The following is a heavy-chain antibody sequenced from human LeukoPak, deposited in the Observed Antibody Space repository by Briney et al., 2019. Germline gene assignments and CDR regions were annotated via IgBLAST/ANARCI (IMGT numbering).Heavy chain of an antibody. CDR2: INSDESST. Sequence: GGSLRLSCAASGFTFSTYWMHWVRQAPGKGLVWVSRINSDESSTTYADSVKGRFTISRDNAKNTLYLKMNSLRAEDTAVYYCAKSRRAYCSGGSCFGLWDYWGQGTLVTVSS. CDR1: GFTFSTYW. D-gene: IGHD2-15*01. V-gene: IGHV3-74*01. J-gene: IGHJ4*02. CDR3: AKSRRAYCSGGSCFGLWDY.